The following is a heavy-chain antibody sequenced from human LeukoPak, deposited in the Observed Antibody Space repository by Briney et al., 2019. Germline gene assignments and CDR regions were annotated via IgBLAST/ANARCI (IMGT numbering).Heavy chain of an antibody. V-gene: IGHV4-39*01. CDR1: GGXISSVSYY. CDR2: IYYSGST. D-gene: IGHD5-24*01. J-gene: IGHJ4*02. CDR3: ASQRDGYNGDY. Sequence: SETLSLTCTVSGGXISSVSYYWGWIRQPPGKGLEWIGSIYYSGSTYYNPSLKSRVTISVDTSKNQFSLKLSSVTAADTAVYYCASQRDGYNGDYWGQGTLVTVSS.